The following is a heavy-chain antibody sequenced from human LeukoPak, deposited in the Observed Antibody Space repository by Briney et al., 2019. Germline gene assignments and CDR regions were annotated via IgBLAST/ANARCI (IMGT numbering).Heavy chain of an antibody. D-gene: IGHD6-13*01. CDR2: ISSSGDTT. V-gene: IGHV3-23*01. J-gene: IGHJ4*02. CDR1: GFTFNNYA. CDR3: ARCDSSSWYGIDY. Sequence: GGSLRLSCATSGFTFNNYAMSWVRQAPGKGLECVSTISSSGDTTYYADSVKGRFTISRDNSRNTMDLQMNSLRAEDTAVYYCARCDSSSWYGIDYWGQGTLVTVSS.